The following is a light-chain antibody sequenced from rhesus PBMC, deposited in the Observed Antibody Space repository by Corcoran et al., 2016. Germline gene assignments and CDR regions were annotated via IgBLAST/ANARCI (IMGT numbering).Light chain of an antibody. V-gene: IGLV2-13*02. J-gene: IGLJ1*01. Sequence: QAALTQPPSVSGSPGQSVTISCTGTSDDIGRYDYVSWYQQHPGTAPKLIIFELTRRASGVSDRFSGSKSGNTASLTISGLQAEDEADYNCSSYASSSTYYIFGAGTRRTVL. CDR2: ELT. CDR1: SDDIGRYDY. CDR3: SSYASSSTYYI.